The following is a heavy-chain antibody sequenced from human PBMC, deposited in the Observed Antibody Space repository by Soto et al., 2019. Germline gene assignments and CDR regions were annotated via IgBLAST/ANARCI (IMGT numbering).Heavy chain of an antibody. V-gene: IGHV1-69*01. CDR3: TRSIGSGGVIGGFDY. D-gene: IGHD3-16*02. CDR2: ILPIFDTP. CDR1: GGTFSTYA. J-gene: IGHJ4*02. Sequence: QVQLVQSETEVKMPGSAVKVSCKASGGTFSTYAMNWVRQAPGQGLEWMGAILPIFDTPRYAQKFQGRVTITVDESTTTAYMELSSLRSDDTAVYYCTRSIGSGGVIGGFDYWGQGTLVTVSS.